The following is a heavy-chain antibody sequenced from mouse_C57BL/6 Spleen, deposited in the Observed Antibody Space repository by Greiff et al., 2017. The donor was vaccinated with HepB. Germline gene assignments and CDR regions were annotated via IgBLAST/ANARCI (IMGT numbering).Heavy chain of an antibody. Sequence: VQLKESGAELVKPGASVKLSCTASGFNIKDYYMHWVKQRTEQGLEWIGRIYPEDGETKYDPKFQGKATITADTSSNTAYLQISSLTSEDTAVYYCASYYYGSSYWGQGTTLTVSS. D-gene: IGHD1-1*01. CDR3: ASYYYGSSY. V-gene: IGHV14-2*01. CDR2: IYPEDGET. CDR1: GFNIKDYY. J-gene: IGHJ2*01.